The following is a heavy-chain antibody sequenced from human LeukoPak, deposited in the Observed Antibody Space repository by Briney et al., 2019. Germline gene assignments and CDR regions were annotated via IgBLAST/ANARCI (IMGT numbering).Heavy chain of an antibody. J-gene: IGHJ3*02. D-gene: IGHD3-10*01. CDR2: ISYDGSNK. Sequence: GGSLRLSCAASGFTFSSYAMHWVRQSPGKGLEWVAVISYDGSNKYYADSVKGRFTISRDNSKNTLYLQMNSLRAEDTAVYYCARDRVLRSAFDIWGQGTMVTVSS. V-gene: IGHV3-30*04. CDR3: ARDRVLRSAFDI. CDR1: GFTFSSYA.